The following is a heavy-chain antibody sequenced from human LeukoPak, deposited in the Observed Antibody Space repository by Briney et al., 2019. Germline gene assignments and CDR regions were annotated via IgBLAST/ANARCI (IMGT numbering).Heavy chain of an antibody. J-gene: IGHJ3*02. Sequence: ASVKVSCKASGYTFTSYGISWVRQAPGQGLEWMGWISAYNGNTNYAQKLQGRVTMTTDTSTSTAYMELRSLRSDDTAVYYCARVRYYYDSSGYYDAFDIWGQGTMVTVSS. CDR2: ISAYNGNT. D-gene: IGHD3-22*01. V-gene: IGHV1-18*01. CDR3: ARVRYYYDSSGYYDAFDI. CDR1: GYTFTSYG.